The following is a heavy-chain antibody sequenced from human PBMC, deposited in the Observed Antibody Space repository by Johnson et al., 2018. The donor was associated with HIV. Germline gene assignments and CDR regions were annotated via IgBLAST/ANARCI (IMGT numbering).Heavy chain of an antibody. D-gene: IGHD1-7*01. V-gene: IGHV3-7*03. CDR1: RFMFSSYW. CDR3: AREPELELQFSHAFDF. J-gene: IGHJ3*01. Sequence: MQLVESGGGLVQPGGSLRVSCAASRFMFSSYWMSWVRQAPGKGLEWVANIKEDGSEKYYVDSVKGRFTISRDNAKNSLYLHMNSLRAEDTALYYCAREPELELQFSHAFDFWGQGTMVSVSS. CDR2: IKEDGSEK.